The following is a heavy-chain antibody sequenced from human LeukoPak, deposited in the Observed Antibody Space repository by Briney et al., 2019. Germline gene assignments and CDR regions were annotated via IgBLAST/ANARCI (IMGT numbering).Heavy chain of an antibody. V-gene: IGHV4-4*07. CDR2: IYSSGNT. J-gene: IGHJ6*03. D-gene: IGHD2-8*01. CDR1: GDSMSDSY. CDR3: ARDIRSHNGPGGYYYYYMDV. Sequence: ASETLSLTCTVSGDSMSDSYWSWIRQPAGKGLEWIGRIYSSGNTNYNPSLKSRVTLSVDASSNQFSLTLGSVTAADTAVYHCARDIRSHNGPGGYYYYYMDVWGKGTTVTVSS.